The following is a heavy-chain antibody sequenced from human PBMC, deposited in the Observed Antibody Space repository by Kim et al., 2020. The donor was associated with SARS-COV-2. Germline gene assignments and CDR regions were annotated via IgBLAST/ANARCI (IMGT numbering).Heavy chain of an antibody. J-gene: IGHJ6*02. CDR3: ARDHYVSGSSHYYGMDV. Sequence: GGSLRLSCAASGFTFSSYWMSWVRQAPGKGLEWVANIKQDGSEKYYVDSVKGRFTISRDNAKNSLYLQMNSLRAEDTAVYYCARDHYVSGSSHYYGMDVWGQGTTVTVSS. D-gene: IGHD3-10*01. CDR2: IKQDGSEK. CDR1: GFTFSSYW. V-gene: IGHV3-7*03.